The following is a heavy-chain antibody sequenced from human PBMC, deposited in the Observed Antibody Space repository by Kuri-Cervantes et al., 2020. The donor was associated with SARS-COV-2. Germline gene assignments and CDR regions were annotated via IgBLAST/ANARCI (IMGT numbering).Heavy chain of an antibody. Sequence: SETLSLTCTVSGGSISSYYWSWVRQPPGKGLEWIGYIYYSGSTNYNPSLKSRVTISVDTSKNQFSLKLSSVTAADTAVYYCARSRYCSSTSCYGYYYYYYGMDVWGPGTTVTVSS. CDR3: ARSRYCSSTSCYGYYYYYYGMDV. CDR1: GGSISSYY. D-gene: IGHD2-2*01. J-gene: IGHJ6*02. V-gene: IGHV4-59*08. CDR2: IYYSGST.